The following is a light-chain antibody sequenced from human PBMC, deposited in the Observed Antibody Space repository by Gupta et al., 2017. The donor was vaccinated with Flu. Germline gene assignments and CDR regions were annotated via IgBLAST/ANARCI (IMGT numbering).Light chain of an antibody. CDR1: ESIGNW. CDR2: KGS. CDR3: QQYNNYSYT. V-gene: IGKV1-5*03. J-gene: IGKJ2*01. Sequence: QMTQSPSTLSASVGDSVTICCRDSESIGNWLAWYQQKPGKAPTLLIYKGSTLQSGVPSRFSGSGSGADFTLTITGLQPDDFATYYCQQYNNYSYTFGQGTKLEI.